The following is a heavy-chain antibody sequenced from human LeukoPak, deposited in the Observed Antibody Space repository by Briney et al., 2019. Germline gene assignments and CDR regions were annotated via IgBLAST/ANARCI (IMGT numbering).Heavy chain of an antibody. CDR3: ARHRTDGYDDDAVDI. V-gene: IGHV3-11*04. CDR1: GFTFSDYY. Sequence: GGSLRLSCAASGFTFSDYYMSWIRQAPGKGLEWVSYISSSSSTIYYADSVKGRFTISRDNAKNSLYLQMNSLRAEDTAVYYCARHRTDGYDDDAVDIWGQGTMVTVSS. J-gene: IGHJ3*02. D-gene: IGHD5-24*01. CDR2: ISSSSSTI.